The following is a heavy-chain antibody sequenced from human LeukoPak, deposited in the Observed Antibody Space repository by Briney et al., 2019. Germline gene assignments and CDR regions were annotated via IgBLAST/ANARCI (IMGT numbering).Heavy chain of an antibody. CDR1: GGSISSGSYY. CDR2: IYTSGRT. CDR3: ARLSSNWSDRDFDY. D-gene: IGHD6-13*01. Sequence: SQTLSLTCTVSGGSISSGSYYWSWIRQPAGKGLEWIGRIYTSGRTNYNPSLKSRVTISVDTSKNQFSLKLSSVTAADTAVYYCARLSSNWSDRDFDYWGQGTLVTVSS. J-gene: IGHJ4*02. V-gene: IGHV4-61*02.